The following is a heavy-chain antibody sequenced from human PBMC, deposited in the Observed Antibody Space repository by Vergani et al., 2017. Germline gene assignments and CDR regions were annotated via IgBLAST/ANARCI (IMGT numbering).Heavy chain of an antibody. CDR1: GFTVSSSY. V-gene: IGHV3-53*04. CDR3: ARDRVDIVATTTYYYYYYCMDV. CDR2: IYSGGST. J-gene: IGHJ6*02. D-gene: IGHD5-12*01. Sequence: EVQLVESGGGLVQPGGSLRLSCAASGFTVSSSYMSWVRQAPGKGLEWVSVIYSGGSTYYADSVKGRFTISRHNSKNTLYLQMNSLRAEDTAVYYCARDRVDIVATTTYYYYYYCMDVWGRGTTVTVSS.